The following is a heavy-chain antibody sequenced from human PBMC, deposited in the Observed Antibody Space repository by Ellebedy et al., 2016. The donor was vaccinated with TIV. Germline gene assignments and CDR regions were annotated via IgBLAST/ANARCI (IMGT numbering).Heavy chain of an antibody. CDR3: ARVGPVGYNPARKLYWFDP. CDR1: GGSFSGYF. CDR2: INHSGST. Sequence: SETLSLTCAVYGGSFSGYFWSWIRQPPGKGLEWIGEINHSGSTNYNPSLKSRVTVSVDTSKNQFSLKLSSVTAADTAVYYCARVGPVGYNPARKLYWFDPWGQGSLVTVSS. D-gene: IGHD5-24*01. V-gene: IGHV4-34*01. J-gene: IGHJ5*02.